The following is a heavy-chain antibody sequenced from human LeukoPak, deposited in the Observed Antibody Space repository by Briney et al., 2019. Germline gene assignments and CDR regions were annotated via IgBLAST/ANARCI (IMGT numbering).Heavy chain of an antibody. CDR1: GFTFSSYA. CDR3: AKDQARYSSGWYYFDY. Sequence: GGSLRLSCAASGFTFSSYAMHWVRQAPGKGLEWVAVISYDGSNKYYADSVKGRFTISRDNSKNTLYLQMNSLRAEDTAVYYCAKDQARYSSGWYYFDYWGQGTLVTVSS. CDR2: ISYDGSNK. D-gene: IGHD6-19*01. J-gene: IGHJ4*02. V-gene: IGHV3-30*04.